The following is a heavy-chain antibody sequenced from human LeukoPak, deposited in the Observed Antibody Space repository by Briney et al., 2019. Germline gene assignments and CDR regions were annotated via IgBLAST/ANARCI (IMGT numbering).Heavy chain of an antibody. Sequence: SKTLSLTCTVSSGSISSSSYYWGWIRQPPGKGLEWIGTIYYSGSTYYNPSLKSRVTISVDTSKNQFSLKLSSVTAADTAVYYCARALASGYYFDYWGQGTLVTVSS. J-gene: IGHJ4*02. CDR1: SGSISSSSYY. V-gene: IGHV4-39*01. CDR3: ARALASGYYFDY. D-gene: IGHD3-22*01. CDR2: IYYSGST.